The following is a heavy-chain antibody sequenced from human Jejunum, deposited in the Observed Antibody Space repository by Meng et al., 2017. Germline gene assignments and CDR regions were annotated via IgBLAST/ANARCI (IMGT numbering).Heavy chain of an antibody. CDR1: VGSMSGYY. J-gene: IGHJ4*02. CDR3: ARDGFSIGHHFDY. CDR2: IYCSGST. V-gene: IGHV4-59*01. Sequence: QVQWSESGPGLVKPSETLSLTCAASVGSMSGYYWSWIRQPPGKGPEWIGYIYCSGSTNYHPSLKSRVTISVDTSKNQFSLKLSSVTAADTAVYYCARDGFSIGHHFDYWGQGTLVTVSS. D-gene: IGHD2-15*01.